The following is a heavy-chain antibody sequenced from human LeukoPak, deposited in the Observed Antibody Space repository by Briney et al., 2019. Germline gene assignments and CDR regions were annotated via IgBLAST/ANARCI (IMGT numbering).Heavy chain of an antibody. CDR3: AKGGYYGSGSYPPDWFDP. Sequence: GGSLRLSCAASGFTFSSYGMHWVRHAPGKGLEWVAVISYDGSNKYYADSVKGRFTSSRDNSKNTLYLQMNSLRAEDTAVYYCAKGGYYGSGSYPPDWFDPWGQGTLVTVSS. CDR2: ISYDGSNK. J-gene: IGHJ5*02. D-gene: IGHD3-10*01. CDR1: GFTFSSYG. V-gene: IGHV3-30*18.